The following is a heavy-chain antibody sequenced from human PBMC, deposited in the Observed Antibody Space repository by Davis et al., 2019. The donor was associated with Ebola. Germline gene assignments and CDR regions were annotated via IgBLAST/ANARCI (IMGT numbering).Heavy chain of an antibody. D-gene: IGHD2-21*01. J-gene: IGHJ4*02. Sequence: SVKVSCKASGGTFSSYAISWVRQAPGQGLEWMGGIIPIFGTANYAQKFQGRVTITADKSTSTAYMELSSLRSEDTAVYYCARGHCGGDCYSGDYWGQGTLVTVSS. CDR1: GGTFSSYA. CDR2: IIPIFGTA. V-gene: IGHV1-69*06. CDR3: ARGHCGGDCYSGDY.